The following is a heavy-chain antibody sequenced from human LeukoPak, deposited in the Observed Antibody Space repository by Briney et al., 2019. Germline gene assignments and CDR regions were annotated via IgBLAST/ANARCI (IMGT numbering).Heavy chain of an antibody. V-gene: IGHV3-7*01. CDR2: IKQDGSEK. D-gene: IGHD3-10*01. Sequence: PGGSLRLSCAASGFTFSSYWMSWVRQAPGKGLEWVANIKQDGSEKYYVDSVKGRFTISGDNAKNSLYLQMNSLRAEDTAVYYCARDTMVRGAIKFDYWGQGTLVTVSS. J-gene: IGHJ4*02. CDR1: GFTFSSYW. CDR3: ARDTMVRGAIKFDY.